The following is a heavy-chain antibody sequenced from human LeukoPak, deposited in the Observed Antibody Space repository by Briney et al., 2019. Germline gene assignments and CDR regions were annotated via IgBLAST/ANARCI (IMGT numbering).Heavy chain of an antibody. CDR1: GGSFSGYY. V-gene: IGHV4-34*01. CDR2: INHSGST. CDR3: ARVNYSPPTYGMDV. J-gene: IGHJ6*02. D-gene: IGHD2-15*01. Sequence: SETLSLTCAVYGGSFSGYYWSWIRQPPGKGLEWIGEINHSGSTNYNPSLKSRVTISVDKSKNQFSLKLSSVTAADTAVYYCARVNYSPPTYGMDVWGQGTTVTVSS.